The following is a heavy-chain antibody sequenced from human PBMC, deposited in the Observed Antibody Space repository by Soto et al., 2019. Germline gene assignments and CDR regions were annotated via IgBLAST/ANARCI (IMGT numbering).Heavy chain of an antibody. V-gene: IGHV4-39*07. CDR1: GGSISSSSYY. CDR2: IYYSGST. D-gene: IGHD2-15*01. CDR3: ARVPNCSGGSCYSVWFDY. Sequence: SETLSLTCTVSGGSISSSSYYWGWIRQPPGKGLEWIGSIYYSGSTYYNPSPKSRVTISVDTSKNQFSLKLSSVTAADTAVYYCARVPNCSGGSCYSVWFDYWGQGTLVTVSS. J-gene: IGHJ4*02.